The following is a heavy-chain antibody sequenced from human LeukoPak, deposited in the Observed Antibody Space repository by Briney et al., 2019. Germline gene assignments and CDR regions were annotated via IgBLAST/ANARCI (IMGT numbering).Heavy chain of an antibody. J-gene: IGHJ4*02. CDR2: ISSSGSTI. CDR1: GFTFSSYE. Sequence: GGSLRLSCAASGFTFSSYEMNWVRQAPGKGLEWVSYISSSGSTIYYADSVKGRFTISRDNAKNSLYLQLNSLRAEDTAVYYCARDADHDFWSGYYIKENFDYWGQGTLGTVSS. V-gene: IGHV3-48*03. D-gene: IGHD3-3*01. CDR3: ARDADHDFWSGYYIKENFDY.